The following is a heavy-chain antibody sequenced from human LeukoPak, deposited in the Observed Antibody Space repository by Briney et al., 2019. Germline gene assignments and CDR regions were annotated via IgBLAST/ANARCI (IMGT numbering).Heavy chain of an antibody. Sequence: SGGSLRLSCVTSGFTFNGYGMSWVRQAPGKGLEWVAAVSGGRGSTHYADSVTGRFTISRDNAKNSLYLQMNSLRAEDTAVYYCAREDPYSSIRGNMDVWGKGTTVTVSS. CDR2: VSGGRGST. CDR1: GFTFNGYG. D-gene: IGHD6-13*01. V-gene: IGHV3-21*01. J-gene: IGHJ6*03. CDR3: AREDPYSSIRGNMDV.